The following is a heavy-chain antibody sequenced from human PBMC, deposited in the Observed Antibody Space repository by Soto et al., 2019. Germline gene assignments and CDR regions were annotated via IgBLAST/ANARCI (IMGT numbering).Heavy chain of an antibody. J-gene: IGHJ4*02. CDR2: IIPILGTA. Sequence: SVKVSCKASGGTFSSYAISSVRQAPGQGLEWMGGIIPILGTANYAQKFQGRVTITADESTSTAYMELSSLRSEDTAVYYCARALSSSEARPFFGYWGQGTLVTVSS. V-gene: IGHV1-69*13. D-gene: IGHD6-6*01. CDR1: GGTFSSYA. CDR3: ARALSSSEARPFFGY.